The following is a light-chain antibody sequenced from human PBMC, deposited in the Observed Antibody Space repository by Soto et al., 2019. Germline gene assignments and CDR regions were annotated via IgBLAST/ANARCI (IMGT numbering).Light chain of an antibody. CDR1: SSDNGYYDY. Sequence: QSALTQPASVSGSPGQSITISCTGTSSDNGYYDYVSWYQHHSGKAPKLIIYEVNSRPSGVSNRFSGSKSFNTASLTISGLQAEDEADYFCSSHSSSSAYYVFRTGTKVTVL. CDR3: SSHSSSSAYYV. J-gene: IGLJ1*01. CDR2: EVN. V-gene: IGLV2-14*01.